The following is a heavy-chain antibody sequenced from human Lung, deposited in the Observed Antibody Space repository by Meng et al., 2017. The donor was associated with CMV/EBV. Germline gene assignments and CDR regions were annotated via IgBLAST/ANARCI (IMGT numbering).Heavy chain of an antibody. CDR2: INPSGGST. J-gene: IGHJ5*02. Sequence: ASXXVSXKASGYTFTSYYMHWVRQAPGQGLEWMGIINPSGGSTSYAQKFQGRVTMTRDTSTSTVYMELSSLRSEDTAVYYCARGGTRRNWFDPWGQGPLVTVSS. CDR1: GYTFTSYY. V-gene: IGHV1-46*01. D-gene: IGHD2-2*01. CDR3: ARGGTRRNWFDP.